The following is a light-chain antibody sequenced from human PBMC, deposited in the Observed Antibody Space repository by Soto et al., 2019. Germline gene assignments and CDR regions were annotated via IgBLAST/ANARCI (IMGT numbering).Light chain of an antibody. J-gene: IGLJ3*02. Sequence: QSVLTQPPSASGSPGQSVTISCTGTSSDVGGYNYVSWYQQYPGKAPKLIISEVNKRPSGVPDRFSGSKSDNTASLTVSGLQADDEADYYCCSYAGSRWVFGGGTKLTVL. V-gene: IGLV2-8*01. CDR2: EVN. CDR3: CSYAGSRWV. CDR1: SSDVGGYNY.